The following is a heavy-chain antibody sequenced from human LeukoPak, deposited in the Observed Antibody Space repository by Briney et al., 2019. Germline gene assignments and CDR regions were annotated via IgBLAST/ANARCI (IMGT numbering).Heavy chain of an antibody. D-gene: IGHD1-1*01. V-gene: IGHV3-23*01. CDR3: GSGPVGTTVP. CDR2: ISGSGSHA. J-gene: IGHJ5*02. Sequence: GSLRLSCAASGFSFGSYAMGWTRQAPGRGLEWVSAISGSGSHANYAESVKGRFTISRDNSKNTLYLQMHSLIAADTAVYYCGSGPVGTTVPWGQGTLVTVSS. CDR1: GFSFGSYA.